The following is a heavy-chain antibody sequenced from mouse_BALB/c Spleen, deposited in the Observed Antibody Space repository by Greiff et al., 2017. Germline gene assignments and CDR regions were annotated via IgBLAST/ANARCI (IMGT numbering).Heavy chain of an antibody. Sequence: QVQLKESGAELMKPGASVKISCKATGYTFSSYWIEWVKQRPGHGLEWIGEILPGSGSTNYNEKFKGKATFTADTSSNTAYMQLSSLTSEDSAVYYCARREYGNNFAYWGQGTLVTVSA. CDR2: ILPGSGST. CDR1: GYTFSSYW. J-gene: IGHJ3*01. CDR3: ARREYGNNFAY. D-gene: IGHD2-1*01. V-gene: IGHV1-9*01.